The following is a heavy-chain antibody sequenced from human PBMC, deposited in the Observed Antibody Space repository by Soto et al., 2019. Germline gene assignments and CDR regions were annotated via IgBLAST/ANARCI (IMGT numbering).Heavy chain of an antibody. J-gene: IGHJ6*02. Sequence: GGSLRLSCAASGFTFSSYGIHWVRQAPGKGLERVAVISYDGSNKYYADSAKGRFTISRDNSKNTLYLQMNSLRAEDTAVYYCAKTLSITTMYYYYYGMDVWGQGT. V-gene: IGHV3-30*18. D-gene: IGHD3-22*01. CDR3: AKTLSITTMYYYYYGMDV. CDR2: ISYDGSNK. CDR1: GFTFSSYG.